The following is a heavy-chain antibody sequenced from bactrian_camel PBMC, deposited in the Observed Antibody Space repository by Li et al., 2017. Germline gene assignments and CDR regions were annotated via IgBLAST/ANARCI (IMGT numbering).Heavy chain of an antibody. CDR3: AAQFLEASCAVVHAIAD. J-gene: IGHJ4*01. D-gene: IGHD2*01. V-gene: IGHV3S53*01. Sequence: QLVESGGESVQAGGSLRLSCVASGATQDIGCMGWFRQVPGLEREGVATIDNWDTTNYADSVRDRFSISLDTAKNTVYLQMNSLKPEDTAMYYCAAQFLEASCAVVHAIADWGQGTQVTVS. CDR2: IDNWDTT. CDR1: GATQDIGC.